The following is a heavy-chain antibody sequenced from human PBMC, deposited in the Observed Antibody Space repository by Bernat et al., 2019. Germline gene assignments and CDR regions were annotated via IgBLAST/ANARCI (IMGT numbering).Heavy chain of an antibody. J-gene: IGHJ4*02. CDR3: AIGGGNCTGGVCSPLDY. CDR2: IIPIFGTA. CDR1: GGTFSSYA. Sequence: QVQLVQSGAEVKKPGSSVKVSCKASGGTFSSYAISWVRQAPGQGLEWMGGIIPIFGTANYAQKFQGRVKSTAEKSTGTAYMELGSLRSEETAGYYCAIGGGNCTGGVCSPLDYWGQGTLVTVSS. D-gene: IGHD2-8*02. V-gene: IGHV1-69*06.